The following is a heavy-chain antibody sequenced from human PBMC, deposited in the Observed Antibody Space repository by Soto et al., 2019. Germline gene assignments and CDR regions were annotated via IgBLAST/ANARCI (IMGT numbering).Heavy chain of an antibody. V-gene: IGHV3-74*01. CDR2: INSDGSST. CDR1: GFTFSSYW. D-gene: IGHD3-10*01. J-gene: IGHJ5*02. CDR3: AKSLGP. Sequence: EVQLVESGGGLVQPGGSLRLSCAAPGFTFSSYWMRWVRQAPGKGLVWVPRINSDGSSTSYAASVKGRVNISRDNAKNTLYLQRNSLTAQDTTVYYFAKSLGPWGQGTLVTVSS.